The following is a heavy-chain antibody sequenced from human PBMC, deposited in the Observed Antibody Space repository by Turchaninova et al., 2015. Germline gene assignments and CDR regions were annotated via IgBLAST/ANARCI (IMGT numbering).Heavy chain of an antibody. V-gene: IGHV3-72*01. CDR1: GFHLNDHH. CDR2: SRNRANCHTT. D-gene: IGHD1-26*01. Sequence: EVQLVESGGGLVKPGGSVCLCGSVSGFHLNDHHMDWFRQAPGKGLEWVGHSRNRANCHTTEYAASVKGRFTISRDDSKSSLYLQMNSLKTEDTAIYYCGRVLYSGTYAFDYWGQGTLVTVSS. J-gene: IGHJ4*02. CDR3: GRVLYSGTYAFDY.